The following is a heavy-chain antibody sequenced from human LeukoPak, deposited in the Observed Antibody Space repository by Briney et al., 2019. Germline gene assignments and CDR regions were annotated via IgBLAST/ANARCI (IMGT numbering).Heavy chain of an antibody. CDR3: AKYSGYDYYFDY. CDR2: ISWNSGDI. CDR1: GFSFDDYA. Sequence: GGSLRLSCAASGFSFDDYAMHWVRQAPGKGLEWVSGISWNSGDIDCADSVKGRFTISRDNAKNSLYLQMNSLRAEDTALYYCAKYSGYDYYFDYWGQGTLVTVSS. J-gene: IGHJ4*02. D-gene: IGHD5-12*01. V-gene: IGHV3-9*01.